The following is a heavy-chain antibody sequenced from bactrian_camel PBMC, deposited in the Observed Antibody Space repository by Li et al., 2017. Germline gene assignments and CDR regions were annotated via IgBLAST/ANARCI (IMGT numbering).Heavy chain of an antibody. CDR1: GNNAENNA. CDR3: HKEGCLASDPSY. J-gene: IGHJ4*01. CDR2: IISDGSI. Sequence: HVQLVESGGGSVQAEGSLRLSCVASGNNAENNAWGWFRQAPGKERELVSIIISDGSIKYAESVKGRFTLTQDNAKNTVYLQMNSLKPEDTAMYYCHKEGCLASDPSYWGQGTQVT. V-gene: IGHV3S53*01. D-gene: IGHD4*01.